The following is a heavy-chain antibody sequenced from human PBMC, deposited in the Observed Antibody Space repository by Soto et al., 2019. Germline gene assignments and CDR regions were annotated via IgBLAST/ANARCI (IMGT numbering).Heavy chain of an antibody. J-gene: IGHJ4*02. V-gene: IGHV1-69*01. D-gene: IGHD3-10*01. Sequence: QVQLVQSGAEVKKPGSSVKVSCKASGGTFSSYAISWVRQAPGQGLEWIGGIIPIFGTANYAQKFQGRVTITADESTSTAYMELSSLRSEDTAVYYCARGGTLRGNTDFDYWGQGTLVTVSS. CDR3: ARGGTLRGNTDFDY. CDR1: GGTFSSYA. CDR2: IIPIFGTA.